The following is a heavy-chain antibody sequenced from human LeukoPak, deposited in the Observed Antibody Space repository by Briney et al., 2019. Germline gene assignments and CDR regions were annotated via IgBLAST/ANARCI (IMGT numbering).Heavy chain of an antibody. J-gene: IGHJ4*02. CDR2: IRGSGDST. V-gene: IGHV3-23*01. Sequence: GASLRLSCAASGFTFNNYAMSWVRQAPGKGLEWVSAIRGSGDSTYYADSVKGRFTISRENSQNTLYLQMNSLRAEDTAIYFCAKGKDRGCSGGTCYREYYFDSWGLGTLVTVSS. D-gene: IGHD2-15*01. CDR1: GFTFNNYA. CDR3: AKGKDRGCSGGTCYREYYFDS.